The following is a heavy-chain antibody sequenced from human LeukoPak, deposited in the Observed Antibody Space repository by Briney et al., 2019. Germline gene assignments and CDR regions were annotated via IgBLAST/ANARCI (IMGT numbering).Heavy chain of an antibody. D-gene: IGHD3-10*01. CDR1: GGSIRSSYYY. CDR3: ARGPMEAYYYYGMDV. Sequence: SETLSLTCTVSGGSIRSSYYYWGWIRQPPGKGLEWIGSIYDSGSTYYNPSLKSRVTISVDTSKNQFSLKLSSVTAADTAVYYCARGPMEAYYYYGMDVWGQGTTVTVSS. J-gene: IGHJ6*02. CDR2: IYDSGST. V-gene: IGHV4-39*07.